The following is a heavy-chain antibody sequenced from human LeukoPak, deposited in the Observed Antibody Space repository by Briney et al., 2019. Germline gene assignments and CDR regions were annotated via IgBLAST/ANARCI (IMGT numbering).Heavy chain of an antibody. D-gene: IGHD6-6*01. J-gene: IGHJ2*01. Sequence: GGSLRLSCAASGFTFSSYAMSWVRQAPGKGLEWVSVIGDSGGSTYYADSVKGRFTISRDNSKNTLYLQMNSLRAEDTAVYYCAKGGIMQSSSPGLQYFDLWGRGTLVSVSS. V-gene: IGHV3-23*01. CDR2: IGDSGGST. CDR1: GFTFSSYA. CDR3: AKGGIMQSSSPGLQYFDL.